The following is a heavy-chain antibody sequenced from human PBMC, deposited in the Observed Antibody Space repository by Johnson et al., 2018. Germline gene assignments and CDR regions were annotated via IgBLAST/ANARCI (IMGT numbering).Heavy chain of an antibody. Sequence: QVQLQQWGAGLLKPSETLSLTCAVYGGSFSGYYWSWIRQPPGQGLEWIGEINHSGSTNYNPSLKSRVTISVDTSKNQFALKLSSVTAADPAVYYCARARGGRSPGYYYYYMDVWGKGTTVTVSS. D-gene: IGHD3-10*01. CDR2: INHSGST. CDR3: ARARGGRSPGYYYYYMDV. J-gene: IGHJ6*03. V-gene: IGHV4-34*01. CDR1: GGSFSGYY.